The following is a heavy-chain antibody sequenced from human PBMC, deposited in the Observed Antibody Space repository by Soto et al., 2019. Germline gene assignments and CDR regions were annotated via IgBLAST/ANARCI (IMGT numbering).Heavy chain of an antibody. Sequence: SETLSLTCVVYGGSFSGHFWSWIRQPPGKGLEWIGEISHSGSANYNPSLKSRVTISVDTSKNQFSLKLTSVTAADTAVYYCARWPVGLMTFGVPQDHWSQGTQVTVSS. D-gene: IGHD3-3*01. CDR1: GGSFSGHF. CDR3: ARWPVGLMTFGVPQDH. J-gene: IGHJ4*02. CDR2: ISHSGSA. V-gene: IGHV4-34*01.